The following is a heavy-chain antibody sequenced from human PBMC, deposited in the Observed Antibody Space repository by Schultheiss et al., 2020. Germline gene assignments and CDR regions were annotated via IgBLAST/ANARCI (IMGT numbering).Heavy chain of an antibody. J-gene: IGHJ4*02. Sequence: GGSLRLSCAASGFTFSSYSMNWVRQAPGKGLEWVSYISSSSSTIYYADSVKGRFTISRDNAKNSLYLQMNSLRDEDTAVYYCARGPSRWQQLVLFDYWGQGTLVTVSS. CDR3: ARGPSRWQQLVLFDY. D-gene: IGHD6-13*01. V-gene: IGHV3-48*02. CDR2: ISSSSSTI. CDR1: GFTFSSYS.